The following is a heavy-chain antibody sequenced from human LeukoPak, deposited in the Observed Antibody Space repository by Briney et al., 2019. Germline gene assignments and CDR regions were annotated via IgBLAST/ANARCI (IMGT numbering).Heavy chain of an antibody. Sequence: ALVKVSCKASGYTFATYGFCWVRQAPGHGLEWMGWISSNTGKTDYAQKFQGRVTLTTDTSTSTAYMELRSLRPDDTALYYCAKVAGDRMDYWGQGTLLTVSS. V-gene: IGHV1-18*01. CDR1: GYTFATYG. CDR3: AKVAGDRMDY. CDR2: ISSNTGKT. D-gene: IGHD6-13*01. J-gene: IGHJ4*02.